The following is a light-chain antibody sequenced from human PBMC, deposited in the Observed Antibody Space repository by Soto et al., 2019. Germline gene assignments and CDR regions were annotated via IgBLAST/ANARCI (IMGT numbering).Light chain of an antibody. Sequence: DIQMTQSASTLSASVGDSVTITCRASQSISSWLAWYQQKPGKAPKLLIYDASSLESGVPSRFSGSGSGTEFTLTISSLQPDDFATYYCQQYNSSPWTFGQGTKVEIK. CDR2: DAS. CDR1: QSISSW. CDR3: QQYNSSPWT. V-gene: IGKV1-5*01. J-gene: IGKJ1*01.